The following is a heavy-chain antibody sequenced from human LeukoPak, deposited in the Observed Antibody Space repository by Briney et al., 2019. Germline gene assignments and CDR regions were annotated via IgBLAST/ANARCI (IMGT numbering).Heavy chain of an antibody. J-gene: IGHJ4*02. D-gene: IGHD6-13*01. CDR2: IYPGDSET. CDR3: ARQESSSDHYLDY. Sequence: GESLKISCKGSGYRFTSYWIGWVRQMPGKGLEWMGIIYPGDSETRYSPSFQGQVTISVDKSISTAYLQWSSLKASDTAMYYCARQESSSDHYLDYWGQGTLVTVSS. CDR1: GYRFTSYW. V-gene: IGHV5-51*01.